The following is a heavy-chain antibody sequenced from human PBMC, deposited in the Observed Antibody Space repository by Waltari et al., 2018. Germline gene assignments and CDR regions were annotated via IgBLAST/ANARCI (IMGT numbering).Heavy chain of an antibody. V-gene: IGHV3-23*01. CDR2: ISGSGGST. CDR3: AKSYDSSGYPDY. J-gene: IGHJ4*02. Sequence: EVQLLESGGGLVQPGGSLRLPCAASGFRFSRYAMSGVRQAPGKGLEWVSAISGSGGSTYYADSVKGRFTISRDNSKNTLYLQMNSLRAEDTAVYYCAKSYDSSGYPDYWGQGTLVTVSS. CDR1: GFRFSRYA. D-gene: IGHD3-22*01.